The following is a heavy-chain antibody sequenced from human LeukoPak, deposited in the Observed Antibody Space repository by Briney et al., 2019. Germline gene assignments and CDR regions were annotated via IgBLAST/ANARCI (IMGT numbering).Heavy chain of an antibody. CDR1: GGSISGYY. Sequence: SETLSLTCTVSGGSISGYYWSWIRQPPGKGLEWIGYIYYSGSTNYNPSLQSRVTISVDTSKSQFSLKLSSATAADTAVYYCARATYDSSVHFDYWGQGTLVTVSS. D-gene: IGHD3-22*01. V-gene: IGHV4-59*01. J-gene: IGHJ4*02. CDR2: IYYSGST. CDR3: ARATYDSSVHFDY.